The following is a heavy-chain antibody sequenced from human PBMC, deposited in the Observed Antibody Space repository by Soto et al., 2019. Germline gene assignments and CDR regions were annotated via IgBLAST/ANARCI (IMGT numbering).Heavy chain of an antibody. D-gene: IGHD3-22*01. CDR1: GYKFTSYW. J-gene: IGHJ5*02. V-gene: IGHV5-51*01. CDR3: ARKDKSGYFNWFDP. Sequence: AGESLKISCITSGYKFTSYWIAWVRQMPGKGLEWMGIIFPSDSDTRYSPSFQGQVTISADRSTSTVFLQWASLKASDTAVYFCARKDKSGYFNWFDPWGQGTLVTVSS. CDR2: IFPSDSDT.